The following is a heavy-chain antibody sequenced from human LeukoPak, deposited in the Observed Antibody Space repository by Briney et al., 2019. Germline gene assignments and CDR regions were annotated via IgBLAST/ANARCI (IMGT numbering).Heavy chain of an antibody. CDR1: GFNFCDHR. D-gene: IGHD3-16*02. Sequence: PGVSLRLSCTASGFNFCDHRMNWVRQTPGKGLEWLSHISSSGDAMYYAESVKGRFTNSRDNAKNSMYLQMNSLRVDDTAMYYCASIDYDYWGQGTLVTVSS. J-gene: IGHJ4*02. CDR2: ISSSGDAM. CDR3: ASIDYDY. V-gene: IGHV3-48*04.